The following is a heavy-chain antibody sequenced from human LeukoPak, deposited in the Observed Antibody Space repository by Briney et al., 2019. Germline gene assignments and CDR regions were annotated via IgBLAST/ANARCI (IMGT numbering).Heavy chain of an antibody. CDR3: ARDLPGLGELSPAPPFDY. CDR1: GYTFTSYG. D-gene: IGHD3-16*02. CDR2: ISAYNGNT. V-gene: IGHV1-18*01. J-gene: IGHJ4*02. Sequence: ASVKVSCKASGYTFTSYGISWVRQAPGQGPEWMGWISAYNGNTNYAQKLQGRVTMTTDTSTSTAYMELRSLRSDDTAVYYCARDLPGLGELSPAPPFDYWGQGTLVTVSS.